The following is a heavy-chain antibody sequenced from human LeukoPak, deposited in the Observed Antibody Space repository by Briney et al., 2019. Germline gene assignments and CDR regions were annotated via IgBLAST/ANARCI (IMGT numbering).Heavy chain of an antibody. CDR1: GGSLSSYY. Sequence: PSETLSLTCTVSGGSLSSYYWSWIRQPPGKGLEWIGYIYYSGSTNYNPSLKSRVTISVDTSKNQFSLKLSSVTAADTAVYYCARFYDSSGYYYMDVWGKGTTVTVSS. CDR2: IYYSGST. D-gene: IGHD3-22*01. V-gene: IGHV4-59*01. J-gene: IGHJ6*03. CDR3: ARFYDSSGYYYMDV.